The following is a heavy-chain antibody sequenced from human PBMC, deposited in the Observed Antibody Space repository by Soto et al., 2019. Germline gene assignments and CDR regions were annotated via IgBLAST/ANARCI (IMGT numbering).Heavy chain of an antibody. CDR3: ARGHSGYEDPNGMDV. Sequence: ASVKVSCKASGYTFTGYYMHWVQQAPGQGLEWMGWINPNSGGTNYAQKFQGWVTMTRDTSISTAYMELSRLRSDDTAVYYCARGHSGYEDPNGMDVWGQGTTVTVS. CDR2: INPNSGGT. CDR1: GYTFTGYY. D-gene: IGHD5-12*01. J-gene: IGHJ6*02. V-gene: IGHV1-2*04.